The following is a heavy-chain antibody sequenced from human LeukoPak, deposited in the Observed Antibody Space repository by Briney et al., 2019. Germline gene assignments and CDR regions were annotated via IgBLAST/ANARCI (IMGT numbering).Heavy chain of an antibody. J-gene: IGHJ4*02. CDR2: IHPSGML. Sequence: PSETLSLTCTVSGASFNSDDQYWNWIRQSPGKGLEWIGSIHPSGMLYNNPSLESRVTMSRDTSKNQFSLNLNSVTAADTAVYFCPRRLDSRKLGYWRQGILVTVSP. CDR3: PRRLDSRKLGY. D-gene: IGHD3-22*01. V-gene: IGHV4-31*03. CDR1: GASFNSDDQY.